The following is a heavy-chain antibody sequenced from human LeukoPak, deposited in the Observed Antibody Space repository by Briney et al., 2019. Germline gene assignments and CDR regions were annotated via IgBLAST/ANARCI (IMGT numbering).Heavy chain of an antibody. CDR3: ARRYSSSSGYYYHYYMDV. CDR1: GYTFTCYY. V-gene: IGHV1-2*02. J-gene: IGHJ6*03. Sequence: AAVKVSCKASGYTFTCYYMHWLRQAPGQGLEWMGWINPNSGGTNYAQKFQGRVTMTRDTSISTAYMELSRLRSDDTAVYYCARRYSSSSGYYYHYYMDVWGKGTTVTVSS. D-gene: IGHD6-6*01. CDR2: INPNSGGT.